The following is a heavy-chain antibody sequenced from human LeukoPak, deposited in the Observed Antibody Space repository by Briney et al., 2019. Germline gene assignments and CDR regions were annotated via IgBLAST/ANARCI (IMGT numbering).Heavy chain of an antibody. J-gene: IGHJ4*02. CDR2: IYYSGST. V-gene: IGHV4-59*01. CDR3: AGTERYSEGY. Sequence: SETLSLTCTVSGGSISSYYWSWIRQPPGKELEWIGYIYYSGSTNYNPSLKSRVTISVDTSKNQFSLKLSSVTAADTAVYYCAGTERYSEGYWGQGTLVTVSS. D-gene: IGHD5-18*01. CDR1: GGSISSYY.